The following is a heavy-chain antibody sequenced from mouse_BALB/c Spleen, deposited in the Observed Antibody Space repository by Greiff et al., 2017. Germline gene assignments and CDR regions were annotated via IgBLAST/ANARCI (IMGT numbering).Heavy chain of an antibody. Sequence: QVQLQQSGAELVKPGASVKLSCKASGYTFTSYYMYWVKQRPGQGLEWIGEINPSNGGTNFNEKFKSKATLTVDKSSSTAYMQLSSLTSEDSAVYYCTRRYYGYLNWYFDVWGAGTTVTVSS. CDR2: INPSNGGT. CDR1: GYTFTSYY. V-gene: IGHV1S81*02. D-gene: IGHD1-2*01. CDR3: TRRYYGYLNWYFDV. J-gene: IGHJ1*01.